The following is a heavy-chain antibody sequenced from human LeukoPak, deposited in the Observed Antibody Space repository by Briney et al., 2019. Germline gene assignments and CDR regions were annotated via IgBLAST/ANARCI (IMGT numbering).Heavy chain of an antibody. CDR3: ARGGYYGSGSYFRVDY. J-gene: IGHJ4*02. D-gene: IGHD3-10*01. Sequence: GGSLRLSCAASGFTFSDYYMSWIRQAPGKGLEWISYISSSGSTIYYADSVKGRFTISRDNAKNSLYLQMNRLRAEDTAVYYCARGGYYGSGSYFRVDYWGQGTLVPVSS. CDR1: GFTFSDYY. V-gene: IGHV3-11*04. CDR2: ISSSGSTI.